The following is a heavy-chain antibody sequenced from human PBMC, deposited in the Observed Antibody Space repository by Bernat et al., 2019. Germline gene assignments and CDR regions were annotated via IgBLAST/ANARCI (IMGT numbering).Heavy chain of an antibody. Sequence: QVQLQQWGAGLLKPSETLSLTCAVYGGSFSGYYWSWIRQPPGKGLEWIGEINHSGSTNYNPSLKSRVTISVDPSKNQFSLKLSSVTAADTAVYYCARGPHPSRGYYSSSYWFDPWGQGTLVTVPS. V-gene: IGHV4-34*01. CDR3: ARGPHPSRGYYSSSYWFDP. CDR1: GGSFSGYY. D-gene: IGHD3-22*01. CDR2: INHSGST. J-gene: IGHJ5*02.